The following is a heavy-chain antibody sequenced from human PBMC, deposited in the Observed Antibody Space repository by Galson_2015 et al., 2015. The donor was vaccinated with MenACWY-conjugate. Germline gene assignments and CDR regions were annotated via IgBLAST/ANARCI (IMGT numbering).Heavy chain of an antibody. Sequence: QSGAEVKKPGESLQISCKGSGYSFTTYWIGWVRQMPGKGLEWMGIIYPSDSDTRYSPSFQGQVTISADKSISTAYLQWSSLKASDTAMYYCARLGRLYCSRTNCYGGDSFDIWGQGTMVTVSS. D-gene: IGHD2-2*01. CDR2: IYPSDSDT. CDR1: GYSFTTYW. CDR3: ARLGRLYCSRTNCYGGDSFDI. V-gene: IGHV5-51*01. J-gene: IGHJ3*02.